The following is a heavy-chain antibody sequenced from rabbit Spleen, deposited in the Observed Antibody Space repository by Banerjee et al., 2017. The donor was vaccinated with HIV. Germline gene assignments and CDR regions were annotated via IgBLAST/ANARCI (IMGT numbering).Heavy chain of an antibody. V-gene: IGHV1S45*01. J-gene: IGHJ4*01. D-gene: IGHD4-2*01. CDR2: IAAGGSGST. Sequence: QEQLEESGGDLVKPEGSLTLTCTASGFSISSTNSMCWVRQAPGKGLEWVACIAAGGSGSTVYASWAKGQFPISKPSSPPVTLQMTSLPAAATATYLCARGAGSLVEPSFALWGQAPWSPS. CDR1: GFSISSTNS. CDR3: ARGAGSLVEPSFAL.